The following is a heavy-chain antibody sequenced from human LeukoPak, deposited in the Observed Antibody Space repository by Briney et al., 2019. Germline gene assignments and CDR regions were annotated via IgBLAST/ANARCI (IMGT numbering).Heavy chain of an antibody. CDR1: GGSISSGSYY. CDR3: ARLSGDYVAFDY. J-gene: IGHJ4*02. Sequence: PSETLSFTCTVSGGSISSGSYYWSWIRQPAGKGLEWIGRIYTSGSTNYNPSLKSRVSISLDTSKNQFSLKLSSVTAADTAVYYCARLSGDYVAFDYWGQGTPVTVSS. D-gene: IGHD4-17*01. V-gene: IGHV4-61*02. CDR2: IYTSGST.